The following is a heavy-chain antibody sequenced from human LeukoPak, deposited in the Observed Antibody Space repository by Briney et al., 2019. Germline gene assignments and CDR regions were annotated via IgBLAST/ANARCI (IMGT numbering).Heavy chain of an antibody. D-gene: IGHD3-9*01. CDR2: IKQDGSEK. CDR3: ARDAGYDILSGYFDY. J-gene: IGHJ4*02. Sequence: GGSLRLSCAASGFTFRSYWMSWVRQAPGKGLEWVANIKQDGSEKYYVDSVTGRFTISRDNAKNSLYLQMNSLRAEDTAVYYCARDAGYDILSGYFDYWGQGTLVTVSS. CDR1: GFTFRSYW. V-gene: IGHV3-7*01.